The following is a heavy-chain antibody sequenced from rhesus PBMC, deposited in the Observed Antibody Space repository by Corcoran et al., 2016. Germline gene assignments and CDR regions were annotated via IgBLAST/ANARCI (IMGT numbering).Heavy chain of an antibody. CDR1: GGPITGNH. CDR2: IGGSSGST. D-gene: IGHD3-9*01. CDR3: ARRTTTITPFDY. V-gene: IGHV4-165*02. Sequence: QVQLQESGPGLVKPSETPSLTCAVSGGPITGNHWKWIRQPPGKGLEWIGDIGGSSGSTYYNPSLKSRVTISTDTSKNQFSLKVSSVTAADTAVYYCARRTTTITPFDYWGQGVLVTVSS. J-gene: IGHJ4*01.